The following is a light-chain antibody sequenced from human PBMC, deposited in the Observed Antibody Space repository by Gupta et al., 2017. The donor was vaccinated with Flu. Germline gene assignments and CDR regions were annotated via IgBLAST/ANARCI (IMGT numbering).Light chain of an antibody. CDR3: QSFDSSDLTWV. CDR2: DDT. J-gene: IGLJ3*02. V-gene: IGLV6-57*01. CDR1: RGSIDDRF. Sequence: TIPCTPNRGSIDDRFVQWCQQRPGSSPTTVIFDDTQRPSGVPERFSASIDSSSNSASLTISGLKREDEADYYCQSFDSSDLTWVFGGGTKVTVL.